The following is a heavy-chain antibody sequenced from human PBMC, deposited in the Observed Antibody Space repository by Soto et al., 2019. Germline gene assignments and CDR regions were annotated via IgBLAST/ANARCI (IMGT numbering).Heavy chain of an antibody. D-gene: IGHD5-12*01. V-gene: IGHV3-33*01. J-gene: IGHJ4*02. Sequence: QVQLVESGGGVVQPGRSLRLSCAASGFTFSDYGMHWVRQAPGEGLEWVALIWYDGSNRYYADSVKGRFTISRDNSQNTLYLQMNSLRAEDTAVYYCASTSDSGYDYLDYWGQGTLVTVSS. CDR2: IWYDGSNR. CDR3: ASTSDSGYDYLDY. CDR1: GFTFSDYG.